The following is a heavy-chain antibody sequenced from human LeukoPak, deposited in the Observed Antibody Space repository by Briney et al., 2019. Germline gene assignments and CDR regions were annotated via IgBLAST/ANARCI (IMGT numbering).Heavy chain of an antibody. CDR2: IYSGGST. Sequence: GGSLRLSCAASGFTVSSNYMSWVRQAPGRGLEWVSIIYSGGSTFYADSVKGRFTVSRDNSKNTLYLQINRLRAEDTAVYYCAKAGSIRFDYWGQGTLVTVSS. D-gene: IGHD1-26*01. CDR3: AKAGSIRFDY. V-gene: IGHV3-53*01. CDR1: GFTVSSNY. J-gene: IGHJ4*02.